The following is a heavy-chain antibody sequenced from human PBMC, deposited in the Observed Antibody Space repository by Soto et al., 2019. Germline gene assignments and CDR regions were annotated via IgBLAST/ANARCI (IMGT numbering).Heavy chain of an antibody. CDR3: ARDGYPPR. V-gene: IGHV1-69*01. J-gene: IGHJ4*02. CDR1: GGTLNNYA. CDR2: SIAFFGTA. Sequence: QVQLVQSGSEVKKPGSSVRVSCKASGGTLNNYAISWVRQAPGQGLEGMGGSIAFFGTANYARKVQGRVTIAADENTRTAYMELISLRSDDTAMYYCARDGYPPRWGQGTLVTVSS. D-gene: IGHD5-18*01.